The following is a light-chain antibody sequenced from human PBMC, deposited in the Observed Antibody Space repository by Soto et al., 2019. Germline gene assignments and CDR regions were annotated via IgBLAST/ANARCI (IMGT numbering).Light chain of an antibody. CDR1: QSISTW. CDR3: HQYHSYPYT. Sequence: DIQMTQSPSTLSASLGDRVTITCRASQSISTWLAWYQQKPGKTPKLLIYKASNLQSGVPSRFSGSGSGTEFTLTISSLQPDDFATYFCHQYHSYPYTFGQGTKLEIK. J-gene: IGKJ2*01. V-gene: IGKV1-5*03. CDR2: KAS.